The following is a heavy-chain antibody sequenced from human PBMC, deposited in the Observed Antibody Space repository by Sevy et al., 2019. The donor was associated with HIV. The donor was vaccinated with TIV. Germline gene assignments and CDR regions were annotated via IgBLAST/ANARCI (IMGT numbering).Heavy chain of an antibody. CDR2: MFYSGTT. CDR3: ARQGGIVDRAFDY. J-gene: IGHJ4*02. D-gene: IGHD2-21*01. Sequence: SETLSLICTVSGGSISASNYDWDWIRQSPGMGLEWIGSMFYSGTTYFNPSLKSRVTISVDTSKNQFSLKLNSVTAADTAVYYCARQGGIVDRAFDYWGQGTLVTVSS. CDR1: GGSISASNYD. V-gene: IGHV4-39*01.